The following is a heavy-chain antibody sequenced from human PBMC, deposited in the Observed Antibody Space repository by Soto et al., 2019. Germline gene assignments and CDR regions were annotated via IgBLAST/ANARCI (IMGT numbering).Heavy chain of an antibody. Sequence: ASVKVSCKASGYTFTSYGISWVRQAPGQGLEWMGWISAYNGNTNYAQKLQGRVTMTTDTSASTVYMELSSLRSDDTAVYYCARVPGYSIGDLWGRGTLVTVSS. V-gene: IGHV1-18*01. D-gene: IGHD2-21*01. CDR3: ARVPGYSIGDL. CDR1: GYTFTSYG. CDR2: ISAYNGNT. J-gene: IGHJ2*01.